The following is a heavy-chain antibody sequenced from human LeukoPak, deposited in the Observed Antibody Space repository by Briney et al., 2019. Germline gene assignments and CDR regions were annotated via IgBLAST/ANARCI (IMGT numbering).Heavy chain of an antibody. Sequence: GGSLRLSCAASGFTFSCYGMHWVRQAPGKGLEWVAVISYDGSNKYYADSVKGRFTISRDNSKNTLYLQMNSLRAEDTAVYYCAKAYGSGVGIDYWGQGTLVTASS. D-gene: IGHD3-10*01. V-gene: IGHV3-30*18. CDR2: ISYDGSNK. CDR3: AKAYGSGVGIDY. CDR1: GFTFSCYG. J-gene: IGHJ4*02.